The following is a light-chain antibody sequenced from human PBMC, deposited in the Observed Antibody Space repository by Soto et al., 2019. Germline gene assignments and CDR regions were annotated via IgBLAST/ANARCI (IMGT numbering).Light chain of an antibody. J-gene: IGKJ1*01. CDR3: QQYNNYPWT. CDR2: DAS. CDR1: QNINRR. Sequence: DIQMTQSPSTLSASVGDRVTITCRASQNINRRLAWYQQKPGKAPNLLIYDASSLESGVPARLSGGGSGTEFTLTISSLQPDDFSTFYCQQYNNYPWTFGQGTKVDIK. V-gene: IGKV1-5*01.